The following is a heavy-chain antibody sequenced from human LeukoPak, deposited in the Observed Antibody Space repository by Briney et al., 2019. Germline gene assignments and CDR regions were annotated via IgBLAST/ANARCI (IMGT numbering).Heavy chain of an antibody. CDR2: ISPNGGGT. V-gene: IGHV1-2*02. D-gene: IGHD3-16*01. Sequence: PGASVKFSCKASGYIFTDYYMHWVRQAPRQGLEWIGWISPNGGGTKYAQKFQGRVTMTRDASVTTAYMELSGLTSDDTAVYYCAKSIGGAFDYWGQGTLVIVSS. CDR1: GYIFTDYY. J-gene: IGHJ4*02. CDR3: AKSIGGAFDY.